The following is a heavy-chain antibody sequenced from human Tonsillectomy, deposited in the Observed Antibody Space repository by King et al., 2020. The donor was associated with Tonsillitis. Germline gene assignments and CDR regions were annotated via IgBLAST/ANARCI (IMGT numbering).Heavy chain of an antibody. CDR2: IYYSGST. V-gene: IGHV4-59*01. Sequence: VQLQESGPGLVKPSETLSLTCTVSGGSISSYHWSWIRQPPGKGLEWIGYIYYSGSTNYNPSLKSRVTISVDTSKNQFSLKLSSVTAADTAVYYCARVSSSSWYYFDYWGQGTLVTVSS. D-gene: IGHD6-13*01. CDR3: ARVSSSSWYYFDY. J-gene: IGHJ4*02. CDR1: GGSISSYH.